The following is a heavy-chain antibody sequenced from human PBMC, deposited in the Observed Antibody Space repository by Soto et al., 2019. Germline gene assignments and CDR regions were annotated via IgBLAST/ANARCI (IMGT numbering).Heavy chain of an antibody. V-gene: IGHV1-69*13. CDR1: GGTFSNHA. J-gene: IGHJ4*02. Sequence: QVRLVQSGAEVKKPGSSVKVSCKASGGTFSNHAINWVRQAPGQGPEWMGVIILPFGTPNYAQRFQGRVTITEDESMTTAYMELNGLRSEDTAVYYCARGPDYAGYIDDWGQGSLVSVAS. D-gene: IGHD4-17*01. CDR2: IILPFGTP. CDR3: ARGPDYAGYIDD.